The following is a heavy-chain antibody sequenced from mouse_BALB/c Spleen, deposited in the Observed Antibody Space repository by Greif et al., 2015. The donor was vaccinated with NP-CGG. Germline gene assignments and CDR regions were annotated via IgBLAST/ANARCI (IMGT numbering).Heavy chain of an antibody. CDR3: ATTMTSRGGFAY. J-gene: IGHJ3*01. CDR1: GYTFSSYW. Sequence: QVQLQQSGAELMKPGASVKISCKATGYTFSSYWIEWVKQRPGHGLEWIGEILPGSGSTNYNEKFKGKATFTADTSSNTAYMQLSSLTSEDSAVYYCATTMTSRGGFAYWGQGTLVTVSA. D-gene: IGHD2-4*01. V-gene: IGHV1-9*01. CDR2: ILPGSGST.